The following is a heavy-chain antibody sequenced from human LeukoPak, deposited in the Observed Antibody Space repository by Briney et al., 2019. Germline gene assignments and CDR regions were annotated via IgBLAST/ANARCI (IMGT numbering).Heavy chain of an antibody. CDR2: ISASGGST. CDR3: AKGGGSYGD. V-gene: IGHV3-23*01. D-gene: IGHD1-26*01. Sequence: GGSLILYCAASGFTFSSSAMNWVRQAPGKGLEWVSTISASGGSTYYADSVKGRFTISRDNSQNTLSLQMNSLRAEDTAVYYCAKGGGSYGDWGQGTLVTVSS. J-gene: IGHJ4*02. CDR1: GFTFSSSA.